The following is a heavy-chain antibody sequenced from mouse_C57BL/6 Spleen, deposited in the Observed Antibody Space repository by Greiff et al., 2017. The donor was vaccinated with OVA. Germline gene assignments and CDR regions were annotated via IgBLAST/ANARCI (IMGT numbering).Heavy chain of an antibody. D-gene: IGHD2-4*01. V-gene: IGHV1-76*01. CDR2: IYPGSGNT. Sequence: VQLQQSGAELVRPGASVKLSCKASGYTFTDYYINWVKQRPGQGLEWIARIYPGSGNTYYNEKFKGKATLTAEKSSSTAYMQLSSLTSEDSAVYFCARCDYLPFFDYWGQGTTLTVSS. CDR1: GYTFTDYY. J-gene: IGHJ2*01. CDR3: ARCDYLPFFDY.